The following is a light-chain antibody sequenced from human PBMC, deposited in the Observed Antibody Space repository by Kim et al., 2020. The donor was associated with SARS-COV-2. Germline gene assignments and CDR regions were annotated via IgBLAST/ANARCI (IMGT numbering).Light chain of an antibody. CDR3: HQYGSSPYT. Sequence: LSPGERPTLSCRASQSVRRNYFAWLQQKPGQAPGLLINGASSRATGIPDRFSGSGSGTDFSLTISRLEPEDFAVYYCHQYGSSPYTFGQETKLEI. CDR2: GAS. CDR1: QSVRRNY. V-gene: IGKV3-20*01. J-gene: IGKJ2*01.